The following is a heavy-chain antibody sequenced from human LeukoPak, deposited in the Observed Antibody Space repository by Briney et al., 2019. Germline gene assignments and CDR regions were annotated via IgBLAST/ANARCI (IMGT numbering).Heavy chain of an antibody. CDR1: GYTFTGYY. D-gene: IGHD2-15*01. J-gene: IGHJ5*02. CDR3: ARDRGEADIVVVVAATSWFDP. V-gene: IGHV1-2*02. Sequence: ASVKVFCKASGYTFTGYYMHWVRQAPGQGLEWMGWINPNSGGTNYAQKFQGRVTMTRDTSISTAYMELGRLGSDDTAVYYCARDRGEADIVVVVAATSWFDPWGQGTLVTVSS. CDR2: INPNSGGT.